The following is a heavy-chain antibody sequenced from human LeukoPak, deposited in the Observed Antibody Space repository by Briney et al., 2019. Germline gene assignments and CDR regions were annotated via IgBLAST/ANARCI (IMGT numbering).Heavy chain of an antibody. CDR3: ARVPRSYYYYYYMDV. J-gene: IGHJ6*03. CDR2: IYYSGSS. V-gene: IGHV4-59*01. CDR1: GGSISGYH. Sequence: SETLSLTCNVSGGSISGYHWSWIRQPPGKGLEWLGYIYYSGSSNYNPSLKSRVTMSADTSKNQFSLKVSSVTAADTAVYYCARVPRSYYYYYYMDVWGKGTTVTVSS.